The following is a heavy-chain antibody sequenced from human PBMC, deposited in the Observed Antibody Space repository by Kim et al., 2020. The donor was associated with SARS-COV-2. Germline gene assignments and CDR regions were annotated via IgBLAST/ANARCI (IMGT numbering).Heavy chain of an antibody. J-gene: IGHJ5*02. V-gene: IGHV3-23*01. CDR2: ISGSGGST. D-gene: IGHD3-9*01. Sequence: GGSLRLSCAASGFTFSSYAMSWVRQAPGKGLEWVSAISGSGGSTYYADSVKGRFTISRDNSKNTLYLQMNSLRAEDTAVYYCAKDPLYFDWLSLNWFDPWGQGTLVTVSS. CDR3: AKDPLYFDWLSLNWFDP. CDR1: GFTFSSYA.